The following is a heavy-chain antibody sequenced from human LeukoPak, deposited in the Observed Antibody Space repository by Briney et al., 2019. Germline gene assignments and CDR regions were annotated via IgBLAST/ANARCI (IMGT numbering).Heavy chain of an antibody. V-gene: IGHV4-39*01. CDR1: GGSISSSNYY. J-gene: IGHJ6*03. D-gene: IGHD1-26*01. Sequence: SETLSLTCTVSGGSISSSNYYWGWIRQPPGKGLEWIGSIYYSGSTFYNPSLKSRVTISVDTSKNQFSLKLSSVTAADTAVYYCARSHSGGFYYMDVWGKGTTVTVSS. CDR2: IYYSGST. CDR3: ARSHSGGFYYMDV.